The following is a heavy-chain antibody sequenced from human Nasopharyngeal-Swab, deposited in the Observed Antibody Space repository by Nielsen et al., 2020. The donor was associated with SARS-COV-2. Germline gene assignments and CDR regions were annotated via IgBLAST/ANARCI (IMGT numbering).Heavy chain of an antibody. D-gene: IGHD1-26*01. V-gene: IGHV3-30*04. CDR2: ISYDGSNK. Sequence: GESLKISCAASGFTFNSYAPHWVRQAPGKGLEWVAVISYDGSNKYYADSVKGRFTISRDNSKNTLYLQMNSLRAEDTAVYYCAKDAGASRYFDYWGQGTLVTVSS. J-gene: IGHJ4*02. CDR3: AKDAGASRYFDY. CDR1: GFTFNSYA.